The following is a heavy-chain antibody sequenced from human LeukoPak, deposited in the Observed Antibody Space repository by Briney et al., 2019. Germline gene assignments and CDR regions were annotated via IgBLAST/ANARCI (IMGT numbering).Heavy chain of an antibody. D-gene: IGHD3-9*01. J-gene: IGHJ4*02. CDR1: GYSFSNYG. CDR2: ISGYNFNT. Sequence: GASVKVSCKASGYSFSNYGISWVRQAPGQGLEWMGWISGYNFNTNYAQKFQGRVTVTTDTSTTTAYMELRSLRSDDTAVYYCARDSRYFDWLFLPDFDYWGQGTLVIVSS. CDR3: ARDSRYFDWLFLPDFDY. V-gene: IGHV1-18*01.